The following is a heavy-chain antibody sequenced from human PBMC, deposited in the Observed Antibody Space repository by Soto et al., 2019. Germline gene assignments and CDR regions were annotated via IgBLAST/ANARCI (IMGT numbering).Heavy chain of an antibody. D-gene: IGHD3-22*01. CDR3: GRGISGYYELFLDSYYYYGMDV. V-gene: IGHV4-59*01. CDR2: IYYSGST. CDR1: GGSISSYY. J-gene: IGHJ6*02. Sequence: SETLSLTCTVSGGSISSYYWSWIRQPPGKGLEWIGYIYYSGSTNYNPSLKSRVTISVDTSKNQFSLKLSSVTAADTAVYYCGRGISGYYELFLDSYYYYGMDVWGQGTTVTVSS.